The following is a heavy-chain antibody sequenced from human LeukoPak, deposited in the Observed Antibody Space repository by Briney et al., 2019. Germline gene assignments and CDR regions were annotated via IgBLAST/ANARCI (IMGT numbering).Heavy chain of an antibody. CDR3: ARVPGYSYGYDYYYYYGMDV. Sequence: SETLSLTCTVSGGSISSYYWSWIRQPPGKGLEWIGYIYYSGSTNYNPSLKSRVTISVDTSKNQFSLKLSSVTAADTAMYYCARVPGYSYGYDYYYYYGMDVWGQGTTVTVSS. CDR1: GGSISSYY. J-gene: IGHJ6*02. V-gene: IGHV4-59*01. CDR2: IYYSGST. D-gene: IGHD5-18*01.